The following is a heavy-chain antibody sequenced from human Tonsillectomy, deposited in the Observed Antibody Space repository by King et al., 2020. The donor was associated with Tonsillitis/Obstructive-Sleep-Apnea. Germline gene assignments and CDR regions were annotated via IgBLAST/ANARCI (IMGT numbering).Heavy chain of an antibody. Sequence: VQLVESGPEVKKPGASVKVSCKASGYTFTSFYIHWVRQAPGQGREWMGIINPMGGSTSHAQHFQWRVTMTRDTSTSTVYMELSSLRSEDTAVYFCARDSNPTWIHLWEGIWFDPWGQGTLVTVSS. CDR1: GYTFTSFY. CDR3: ARDSNPTWIHLWEGIWFDP. J-gene: IGHJ5*02. V-gene: IGHV1-46*01. CDR2: INPMGGST. D-gene: IGHD5-18*01.